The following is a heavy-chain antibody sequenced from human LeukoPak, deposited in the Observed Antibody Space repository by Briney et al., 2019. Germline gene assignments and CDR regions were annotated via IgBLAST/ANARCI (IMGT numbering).Heavy chain of an antibody. V-gene: IGHV3-30-3*01. CDR3: ARDHIRDGYSQYYFDY. CDR2: ISYDGSNK. J-gene: IGHJ4*02. D-gene: IGHD5-24*01. Sequence: GGSLRLSCAAAGFTVGSYAMRWVRQAPGKGLGWVSVISYDGSNKYYADSVKGRFTISRDNSKNTLYLQMNSLRAEDTAVYYCARDHIRDGYSQYYFDYWGQGTLVTVSS. CDR1: GFTVGSYA.